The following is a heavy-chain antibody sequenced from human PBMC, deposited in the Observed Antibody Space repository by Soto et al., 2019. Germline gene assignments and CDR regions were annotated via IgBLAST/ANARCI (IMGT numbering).Heavy chain of an antibody. CDR2: IYHSGST. CDR3: XRVLLWFGDPYYFDY. Sequence: PSETLSLTCAVSGGSISSSNWWSWVRQPPGKGLEWIGEIYHSGSTNYNPSLKSRVTISVDKSKNQFSLKLSSVTAADTAVYYCXRVLLWFGDPYYFDYWGQGTLVTVSS. V-gene: IGHV4-4*02. CDR1: GGSISSSNW. J-gene: IGHJ4*02. D-gene: IGHD3-10*01.